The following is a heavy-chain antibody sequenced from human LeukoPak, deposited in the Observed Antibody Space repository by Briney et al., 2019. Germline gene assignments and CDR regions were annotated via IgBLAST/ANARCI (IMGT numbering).Heavy chain of an antibody. J-gene: IGHJ3*02. CDR2: ISSSSSYI. Sequence: GGSLRLSCAASGFTFSSYWMSWVRQAPGKGLEWVSSISSSSSYIYYADSVKGRFTISRDNAKNSLYLQMNSLRAEDTAVYYCASGDYDDAFDIWGQGTMVTVSS. CDR1: GFTFSSYW. CDR3: ASGDYDDAFDI. D-gene: IGHD4-17*01. V-gene: IGHV3-21*01.